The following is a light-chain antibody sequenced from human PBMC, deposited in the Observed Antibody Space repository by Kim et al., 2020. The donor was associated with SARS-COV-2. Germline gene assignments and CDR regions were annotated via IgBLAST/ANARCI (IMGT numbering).Light chain of an antibody. J-gene: IGLJ2*01. CDR2: QDS. CDR1: KLGDKY. Sequence: SYELTQSPSVSVSPGQTASITCSGDKLGDKYACWYQQKPGQSPVLVIYQDSKRPSGIPERFSGSNSGNTATLTISGTQPMDEADSSCQAWDSSTVLFG. V-gene: IGLV3-1*01. CDR3: QAWDSSTVL.